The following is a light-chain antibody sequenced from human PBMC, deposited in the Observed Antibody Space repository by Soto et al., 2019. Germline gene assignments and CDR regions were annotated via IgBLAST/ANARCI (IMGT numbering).Light chain of an antibody. CDR1: QSVLYTSNNNNY. CDR2: WAS. CDR3: QQYYSIPFYT. Sequence: DIVMTQSPDSLAVSLGERATINCKSSQSVLYTSNNNNYLAWYQQKPGQAPKPLIYWASTRESGVPDRFSGSGSGTDFTLTIRSLQAEDVAVYYCQQYYSIPFYTFGQGTKLQIK. J-gene: IGKJ2*01. V-gene: IGKV4-1*01.